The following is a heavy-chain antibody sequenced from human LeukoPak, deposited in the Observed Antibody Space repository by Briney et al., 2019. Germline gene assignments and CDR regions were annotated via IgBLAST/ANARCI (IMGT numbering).Heavy chain of an antibody. Sequence: ASVKVSCKASGYTFTSYGISWVRQAPGQGLEWMGWISAYNGNTNYAQKLQGRVTMTTDTSTGTAYMELRSLRSDDTAVYYCARRGLRYYYGMDVWGQGTTVTVSS. V-gene: IGHV1-18*01. J-gene: IGHJ6*02. CDR3: ARRGLRYYYGMDV. CDR2: ISAYNGNT. D-gene: IGHD3-10*01. CDR1: GYTFTSYG.